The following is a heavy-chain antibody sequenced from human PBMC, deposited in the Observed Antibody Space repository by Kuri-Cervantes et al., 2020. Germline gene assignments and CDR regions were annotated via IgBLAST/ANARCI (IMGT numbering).Heavy chain of an antibody. J-gene: IGHJ3*02. CDR1: GFTFSNYY. D-gene: IGHD3-3*01. V-gene: IGHV3-48*01. CDR2: ISGSSSTI. CDR3: ARALLRFLEWLLYRCAFDI. Sequence: GESLKISCAASGFTFSNYYMNWVRQAPGKGLEWVSSISGSSSTIHYADSVKGRFTISRENAKNSLYLQMNSLRAGDTAVYYCARALLRFLEWLLYRCAFDIWGQGTMVTVSS.